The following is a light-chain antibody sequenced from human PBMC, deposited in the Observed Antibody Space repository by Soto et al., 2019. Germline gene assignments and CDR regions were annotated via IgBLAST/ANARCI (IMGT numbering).Light chain of an antibody. V-gene: IGKV1-5*03. CDR1: QSISGS. Sequence: DIQMTQSPSSLSASVGDRVTITCRASQSISGSLNWYQQKPGKAPKLLIYKASLLETGVPSRFSGSGSGTEFTLTISSLQPDDFATYYCQQSNSYSLITVGRGTRLEIK. J-gene: IGKJ5*01. CDR2: KAS. CDR3: QQSNSYSLIT.